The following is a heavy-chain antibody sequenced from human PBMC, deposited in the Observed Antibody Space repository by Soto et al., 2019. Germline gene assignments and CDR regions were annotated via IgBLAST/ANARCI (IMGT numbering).Heavy chain of an antibody. CDR1: GFTFNNFW. CDR3: ARGVAENTGSWS. J-gene: IGHJ5*02. CDR2: INNDGSSR. Sequence: GGSLRLSCAASGFTFNNFWMHWVRQVPGKGLVWISRINNDGSSRSYADSVKGRFTISGDNAKNTLFLQMSSLRVEDTAVYYCARGVAENTGSWSWGQGILVTVSS. D-gene: IGHD3-3*01. V-gene: IGHV3-74*01.